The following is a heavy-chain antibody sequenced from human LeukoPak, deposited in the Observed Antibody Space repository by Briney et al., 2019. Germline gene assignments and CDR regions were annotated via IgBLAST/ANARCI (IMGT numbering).Heavy chain of an antibody. J-gene: IGHJ5*02. CDR2: IYYSGST. CDR3: ARSRNWFDP. Sequence: SETLSLTCTVSGDSISSSSYYWGWIRQPPGRGLEWIGNIYYSGSTYYNPSLKSRVTVSIDTSKNQFSLKLSSVTAADTAVYYCARSRNWFDPWGQGTLVTVSS. V-gene: IGHV4-39*07. CDR1: GDSISSSSYY.